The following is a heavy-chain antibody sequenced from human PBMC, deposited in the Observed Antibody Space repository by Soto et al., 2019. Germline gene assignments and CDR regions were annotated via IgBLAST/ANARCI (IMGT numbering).Heavy chain of an antibody. J-gene: IGHJ6*02. Sequence: PGESLKISCKGSGYSFNSYWIGWVRQMPGKGLEWMGIIYPGDSDTRYSPSFQGQVTISADKSINTAYLQWSSLKASDTAMYYCARQTMVATMDYYYYALYVWGQGTTVTVYS. CDR2: IYPGDSDT. V-gene: IGHV5-51*01. CDR3: ARQTMVATMDYYYYALYV. D-gene: IGHD5-12*01. CDR1: GYSFNSYW.